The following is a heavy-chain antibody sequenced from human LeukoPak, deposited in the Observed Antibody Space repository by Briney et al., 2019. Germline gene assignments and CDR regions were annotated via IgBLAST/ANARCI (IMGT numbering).Heavy chain of an antibody. V-gene: IGHV3-23*01. CDR2: ISGSGGST. Sequence: GGSLRLSCAASGFTFSSYAMSWVRQAPGKGLEWVSAISGSGGSTYYADSVKGRFTISRDNSKNTLYLQMNSLRAEDTAVYYCAKNDYYDPRRPPHLDYWGQGTLVTVSS. D-gene: IGHD3-22*01. J-gene: IGHJ4*02. CDR3: AKNDYYDPRRPPHLDY. CDR1: GFTFSSYA.